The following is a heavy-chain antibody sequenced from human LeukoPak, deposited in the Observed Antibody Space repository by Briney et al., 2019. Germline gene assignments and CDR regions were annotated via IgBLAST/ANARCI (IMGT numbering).Heavy chain of an antibody. CDR2: ISYDGTNN. J-gene: IGHJ4*02. D-gene: IGHD4-11*01. Sequence: GGSLRLSCAASGFTFSSYSMNWVRQAPGKGLEWVSVISYDGTNNYYADSVKGRFTISRDNSRNTLFLQMNSLRAEDTAVYYCARDTYYSNDYFDYWGQGALVSVSS. CDR1: GFTFSSYS. V-gene: IGHV3-30*03. CDR3: ARDTYYSNDYFDY.